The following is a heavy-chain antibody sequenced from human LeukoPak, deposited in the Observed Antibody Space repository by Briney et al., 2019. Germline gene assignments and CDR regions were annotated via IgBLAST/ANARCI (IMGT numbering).Heavy chain of an antibody. CDR1: GYTFTGYY. D-gene: IGHD6-13*01. CDR2: INPSGGST. V-gene: IGHV1-46*01. CDR3: ARASGYSSSWDLPRFQH. J-gene: IGHJ1*01. Sequence: ASVKVSCKASGYTFTGYYMHWVRQAPGQGLEWMGIINPSGGSTSYAQKFQGRVTMTRDMSTSTVYMELSSLRSEDTAVYYCARASGYSSSWDLPRFQHWGQGTLVTVSS.